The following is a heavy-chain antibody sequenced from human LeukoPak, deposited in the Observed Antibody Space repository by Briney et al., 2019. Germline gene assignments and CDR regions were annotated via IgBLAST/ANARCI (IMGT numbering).Heavy chain of an antibody. Sequence: SETLSLTCAVYGGSFSGYYWSWIRQPPGKGLEWIGEINHSGSTNYNPSLKSRVTISVGTSKNQFSLKLSSVTAADTAVYYCARVRDGSGSSVFDYWGQGTLVTVSS. V-gene: IGHV4-34*01. J-gene: IGHJ4*02. D-gene: IGHD3-10*01. CDR1: GGSFSGYY. CDR3: ARVRDGSGSSVFDY. CDR2: INHSGST.